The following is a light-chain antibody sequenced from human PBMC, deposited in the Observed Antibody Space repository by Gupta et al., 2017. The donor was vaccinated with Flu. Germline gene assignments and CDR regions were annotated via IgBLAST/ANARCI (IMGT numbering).Light chain of an antibody. CDR3: AAWDDSLSGVV. J-gene: IGLJ2*01. Sequence: NCNIGIDYVDWYQQLPGAAPKLLIYRSNRRPSGVPAQFSGSKSGTSASLAISGLRSEDEAEYYCAAWDDSLSGVVFGGGTKLTVL. CDR2: RSN. CDR1: NCNIGIDY. V-gene: IGLV1-47*01.